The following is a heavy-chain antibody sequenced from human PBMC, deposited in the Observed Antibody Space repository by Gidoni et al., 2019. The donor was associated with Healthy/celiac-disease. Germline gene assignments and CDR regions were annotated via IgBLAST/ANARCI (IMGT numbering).Heavy chain of an antibody. CDR1: GFTFSSYG. D-gene: IGHD1-26*01. Sequence: QVQLVESGGGVVQPGRSRRRSCAASGFTFSSYGMHWVRQAPGKGRECVAVISYDGSNKYYSDSVKGRFTISRDNSKNTLYLQMNSLRAEDTAVYYCARTSGSYGIYWGQGTLVTVSS. CDR3: ARTSGSYGIY. CDR2: ISYDGSNK. V-gene: IGHV3-30*03. J-gene: IGHJ4*02.